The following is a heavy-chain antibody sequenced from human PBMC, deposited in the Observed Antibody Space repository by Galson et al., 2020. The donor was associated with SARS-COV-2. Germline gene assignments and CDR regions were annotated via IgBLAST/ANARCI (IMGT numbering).Heavy chain of an antibody. D-gene: IGHD2-15*01. J-gene: IGHJ4*02. CDR3: ARDRSDCSGGSCDYFDY. Sequence: ASVKVSCKASGYTFTSYYMHWVRQAPGQGLEWMGIINPSGGSTSYAQKFQGRVTMTRDTSTSTVYMELSSLRSEDTAVYYCARDRSDCSGGSCDYFDYWGQGTLVTVSS. V-gene: IGHV1-46*01. CDR1: GYTFTSYY. CDR2: INPSGGST.